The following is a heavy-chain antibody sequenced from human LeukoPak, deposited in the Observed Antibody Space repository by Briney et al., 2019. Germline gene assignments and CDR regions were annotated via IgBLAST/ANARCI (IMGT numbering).Heavy chain of an antibody. CDR3: ARDSRYYDFRSGYYDTHYFDY. D-gene: IGHD3-3*01. J-gene: IGHJ4*02. Sequence: GGSLRLSCAASGFTFSSYWMSWVRQAPGKGLEWVANIKQDGSEKYYVDSVKGRFTISRDNAKNSLYLQMNSLRAEDTAVYYCARDSRYYDFRSGYYDTHYFDYWGQGTLVTVSS. CDR1: GFTFSSYW. CDR2: IKQDGSEK. V-gene: IGHV3-7*01.